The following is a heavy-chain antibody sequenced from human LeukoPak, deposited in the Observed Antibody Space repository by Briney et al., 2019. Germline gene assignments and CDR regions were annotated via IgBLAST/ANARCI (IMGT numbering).Heavy chain of an antibody. CDR3: ARVYRSSPNWFDP. J-gene: IGHJ5*02. V-gene: IGHV3-48*03. CDR1: GFTFSSYE. CDR2: ISSSGSTI. D-gene: IGHD6-13*01. Sequence: GGSLRLSCAASGFTFSSYEMNWVRQAPGKGLEWVSYISSSGSTIYYADSVKGRFTISRDNAKNSLYLQMTSLRAEDTAVYYCARVYRSSPNWFDPWGQGTLVTVSS.